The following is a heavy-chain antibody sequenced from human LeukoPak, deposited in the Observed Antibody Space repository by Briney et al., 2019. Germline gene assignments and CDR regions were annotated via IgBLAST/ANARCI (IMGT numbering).Heavy chain of an antibody. J-gene: IGHJ6*02. CDR2: IYTSGST. CDR3: ARGAQWRSYYYGMNV. Sequence: IPSETLSLTCTVSGGSISSDSYYWSWIRQPAGKGLEWIGRIYTSGSTNYNPSLKSRVTISVDTSRNQFPLKVNSVTAADTAVYYCARGAQWRSYYYGMNVWGQGTTVTVSS. CDR1: GGSISSDSYY. V-gene: IGHV4-61*02. D-gene: IGHD6-19*01.